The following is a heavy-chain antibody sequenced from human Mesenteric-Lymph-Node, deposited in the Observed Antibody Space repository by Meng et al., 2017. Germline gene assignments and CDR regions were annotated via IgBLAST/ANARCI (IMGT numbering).Heavy chain of an antibody. J-gene: IGHJ4*02. D-gene: IGHD3-10*01. Sequence: GESLKISCASSGFTFSSYAMTWVCQAPGKGLEWVATIKADGSERWYVDSVKGRFTMSRDDAKNSLFLQLDSLRDEDTAIYYCARIRWAGVRYFDYWGQGTLVTVSS. V-gene: IGHV3-7*01. CDR1: GFTFSSYA. CDR3: ARIRWAGVRYFDY. CDR2: IKADGSER.